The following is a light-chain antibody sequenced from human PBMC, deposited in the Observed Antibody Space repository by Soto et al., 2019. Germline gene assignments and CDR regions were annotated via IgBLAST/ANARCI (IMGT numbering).Light chain of an antibody. Sequence: QSVLTQPASVSGSPGQSITISCTGTSSDVGAYNFVSWHQQHPGKAPKLMIYNVYDRPSGISYRFSGSTSGNTASLTISGLQGEDEADYYFSAYTVSRTYVFGTGTKLTVL. CDR1: SSDVGAYNF. J-gene: IGLJ1*01. CDR2: NVY. CDR3: SAYTVSRTYV. V-gene: IGLV2-14*03.